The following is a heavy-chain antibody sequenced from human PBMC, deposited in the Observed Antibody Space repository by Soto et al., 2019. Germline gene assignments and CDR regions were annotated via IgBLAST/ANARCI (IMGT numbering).Heavy chain of an antibody. CDR3: AREWGYGMDV. Sequence: SETLSLTCTVSCGSISSYYWSRIRQPPGKGLEWIGYIYYSGSTNYNPSLKSRVTISVDTSKNQFSLKLSSVTAADTAVYYCAREWGYGMDVWGQGTTVTVSS. J-gene: IGHJ6*02. V-gene: IGHV4-59*01. D-gene: IGHD3-16*01. CDR2: IYYSGST. CDR1: CGSISSYY.